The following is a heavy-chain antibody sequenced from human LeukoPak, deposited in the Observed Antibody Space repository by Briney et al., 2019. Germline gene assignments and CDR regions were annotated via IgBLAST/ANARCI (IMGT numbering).Heavy chain of an antibody. D-gene: IGHD5-18*01. Sequence: PGGSLRLSCAASGFTFSSYEMNWVRQAPGKGLEWVSYISSSGSTIYYADSVKGRFTISRDNAKNSLYLQMNSLRAEDTAVYYCARDMGGYRACDYWGQGTLVTVSS. J-gene: IGHJ4*02. CDR3: ARDMGGYRACDY. V-gene: IGHV3-48*03. CDR2: ISSSGSTI. CDR1: GFTFSSYE.